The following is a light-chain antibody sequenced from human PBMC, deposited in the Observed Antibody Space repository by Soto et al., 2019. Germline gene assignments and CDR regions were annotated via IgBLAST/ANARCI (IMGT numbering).Light chain of an antibody. CDR1: SSEGGGYNY. V-gene: IGLV2-14*01. Sequence: QSALTQPASVSGSPGQSITISCTGTSSEGGGYNYVSWYQHHPGKASKLIIYEVRNRPAGVSNRFSGSKAGNTASLTISGLQAEDEADYYCNTYTSKSTGVFGTGTKLTVL. CDR2: EVR. J-gene: IGLJ1*01. CDR3: NTYTSKSTGV.